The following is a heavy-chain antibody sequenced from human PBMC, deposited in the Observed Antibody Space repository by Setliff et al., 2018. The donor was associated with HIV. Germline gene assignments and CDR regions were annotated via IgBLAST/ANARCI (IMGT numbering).Heavy chain of an antibody. CDR2: IYTSGST. CDR1: GGSFSGYY. D-gene: IGHD6-13*01. V-gene: IGHV4-59*10. Sequence: PSETLSLTCAVYGGSFSGYYWSWIRQPPGKGLEWIGRIYTSGSTNYNPSLKSRVTMSVDTSKNQFSLRLSSVTAADTAVYYCARGAIAAAGDFDYWGQGTLVTVSS. J-gene: IGHJ4*02. CDR3: ARGAIAAAGDFDY.